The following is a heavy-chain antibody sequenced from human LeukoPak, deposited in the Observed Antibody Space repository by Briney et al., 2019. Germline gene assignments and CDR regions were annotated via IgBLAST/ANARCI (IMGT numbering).Heavy chain of an antibody. J-gene: IGHJ6*02. Sequence: SETLSLTCTVSGDSISSSTYHWGWIRQPPGKGLEWIATMSYSGSTYYNPSLKSRVTMSVGTFKNQFSLKVNSVTAADTAVYYCARWGCSGGGCYYYFYYGMDVWGQGTTVTVSS. CDR2: MSYSGST. CDR3: ARWGCSGGGCYYYFYYGMDV. D-gene: IGHD2-15*01. V-gene: IGHV4-39*01. CDR1: GDSISSSTYH.